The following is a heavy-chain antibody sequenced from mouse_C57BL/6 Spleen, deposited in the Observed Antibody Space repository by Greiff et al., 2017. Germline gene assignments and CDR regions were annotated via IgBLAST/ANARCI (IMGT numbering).Heavy chain of an antibody. D-gene: IGHD1-1*01. CDR3: ARGEYYGSSYGYFDY. V-gene: IGHV1-52*01. CDR2: IDPSDSET. J-gene: IGHJ2*01. Sequence: VKLQQPGAELVRPGSSVKLSCKASGYTFTSYWMHWVKQRPIQGLEWIGNIDPSDSETHYNQKFKDKATLTVDTSSSTAYMQLSSLTSEDSAVYYCARGEYYGSSYGYFDYWGQGTTLTVSS. CDR1: GYTFTSYW.